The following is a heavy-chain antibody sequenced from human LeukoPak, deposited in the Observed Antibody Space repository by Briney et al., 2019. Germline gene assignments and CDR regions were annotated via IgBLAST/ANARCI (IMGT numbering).Heavy chain of an antibody. Sequence: LGESLKISCKGSGYRFTSYWIGWVRQMPGKGLEWMGIIYPGDSDTRYSPSFQGQVTISADKSISTAYLQWSSLKASDTAMYYCARSRSPLYYDILTGNFGWFDPWGQGTLVTVSS. CDR1: GYRFTSYW. V-gene: IGHV5-51*01. D-gene: IGHD3-9*01. CDR3: ARSRSPLYYDILTGNFGWFDP. CDR2: IYPGDSDT. J-gene: IGHJ5*02.